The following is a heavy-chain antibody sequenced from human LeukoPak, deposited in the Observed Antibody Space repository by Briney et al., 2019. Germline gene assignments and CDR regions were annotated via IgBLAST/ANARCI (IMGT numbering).Heavy chain of an antibody. Sequence: SVKVSCKASGGTFSSYAISWVRQAPGQGLEWMGRIIPILGIANYAQKFQGRVTITADKSMSTAYMELSSLRSEDTAVYYCARGGYCSSTSCYSRINFDYWGQGTLVTVSS. CDR1: GGTFSSYA. J-gene: IGHJ4*02. CDR3: ARGGYCSSTSCYSRINFDY. CDR2: IIPILGIA. D-gene: IGHD2-2*01. V-gene: IGHV1-69*04.